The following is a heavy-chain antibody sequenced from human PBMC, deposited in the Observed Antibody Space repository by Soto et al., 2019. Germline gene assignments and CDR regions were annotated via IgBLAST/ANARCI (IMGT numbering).Heavy chain of an antibody. D-gene: IGHD3-10*01. V-gene: IGHV1-69*13. CDR1: GGTFSSYA. CDR3: ARFGERDTSGTDAFDI. J-gene: IGHJ3*02. Sequence: SVKVSCKASGGTFSSYAISWVRQAPGQGLEWMGGIIPIFGTANYAQKFQGRVTITADESTSTAYMELSSLRSEDTAVYYCARFGERDTSGTDAFDIWGQGTTVTVSS. CDR2: IIPIFGTA.